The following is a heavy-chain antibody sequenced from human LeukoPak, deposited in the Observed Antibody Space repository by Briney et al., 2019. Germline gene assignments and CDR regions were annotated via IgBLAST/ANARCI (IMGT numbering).Heavy chain of an antibody. CDR3: ARSSGGGYYGSGIKQPPLRYMDV. CDR1: GGSISSSNW. D-gene: IGHD3-10*01. Sequence: PSETLSLTCAVSGGSISSSNWWSWVRQPPGTGLEWIGEIYHSGSTNYNPSLKSRVTISVDKSKNQFSLKLSSVTAADTAVYYCARSSGGGYYGSGIKQPPLRYMDVWGKGTTVTVSS. V-gene: IGHV4-4*02. J-gene: IGHJ6*03. CDR2: IYHSGST.